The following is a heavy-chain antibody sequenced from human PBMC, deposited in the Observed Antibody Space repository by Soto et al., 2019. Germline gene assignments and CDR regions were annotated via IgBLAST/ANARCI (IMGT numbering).Heavy chain of an antibody. Sequence: QVQLVQSGAEVKKPGSSVKVSCTASGGTFISYAISWVRQAPGRGLEWMGGIIPVFGTANYTQRIQGRVTITADESTSPPYMKFSSLCSEVTALYYCARGRETTYCTEFDYWGQATGVPVSS. CDR1: GGTFISYA. V-gene: IGHV1-69*19. CDR2: IIPVFGTA. CDR3: ARGRETTYCTEFDY. D-gene: IGHD2-8*02. J-gene: IGHJ4*02.